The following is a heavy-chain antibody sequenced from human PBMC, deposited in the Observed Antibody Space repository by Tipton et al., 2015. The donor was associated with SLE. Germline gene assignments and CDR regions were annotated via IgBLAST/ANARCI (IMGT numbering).Heavy chain of an antibody. CDR2: IHSSGTT. J-gene: IGHJ6*03. D-gene: IGHD1-1*01. Sequence: TLSLTCSVSGGAVIHNYWSWIRQPPGKGLEWIGYIHSSGTTKYNSSLRSRVTISVDTSKNQFSLRLTSVTAADAAVYYCARVPGLERSYYYNYYMDVWGKGTTVTVSS. V-gene: IGHV4-59*02. CDR1: GGAVIHNY. CDR3: ARVPGLERSYYYNYYMDV.